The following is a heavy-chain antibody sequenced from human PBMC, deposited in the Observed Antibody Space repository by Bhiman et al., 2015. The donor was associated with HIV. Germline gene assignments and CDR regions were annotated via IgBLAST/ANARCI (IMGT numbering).Heavy chain of an antibody. V-gene: IGHV3-21*01. D-gene: IGHD5-18*01. CDR3: VRGYTYGNRLLGFDY. Sequence: EVQLVESGGGLVKPGGSLRLSCAASGFTFSTYNMNWVRQAPGKGLEWVSLISSTSTYIFYADSVKGRFTISRDNAKNSLYLQMNSLRAEDTAVYYCVRGYTYGNRLLGFDYWGLGTLVHRLL. J-gene: IGHJ4*02. CDR1: GFTFSTYN. CDR2: ISSTSTYI.